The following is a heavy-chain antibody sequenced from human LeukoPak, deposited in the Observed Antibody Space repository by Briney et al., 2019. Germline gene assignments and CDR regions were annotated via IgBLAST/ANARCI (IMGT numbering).Heavy chain of an antibody. CDR2: ISGSGGNT. D-gene: IGHD1-26*01. CDR3: AKSGILGAIFRYGFDP. CDR1: GFTFSSYA. Sequence: SGGSLRLSCAASGFTFSSYAMNWVRQAPGKGLEWVSSISGSGGNTYYADSVKGRFTISRDNSKNTLYLQMSSLRAEDTAVYYCAKSGILGAIFRYGFDPWGQGTLVTVSS. J-gene: IGHJ5*02. V-gene: IGHV3-23*01.